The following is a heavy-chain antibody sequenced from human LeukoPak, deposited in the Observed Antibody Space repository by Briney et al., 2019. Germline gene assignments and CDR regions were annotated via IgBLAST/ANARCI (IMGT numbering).Heavy chain of an antibody. J-gene: IGHJ4*02. CDR1: GFTFSSYS. V-gene: IGHV3-21*01. Sequence: PGGSLRLSCAASGFTFSSYSMNWVRQAPGKGLEWVSSISSSSTYIYYADSVKGRFTISRDNAKNSLYLQMNSLRAEDTAVYYCARCPYDSSGHFDYWGQGTLVTLSS. CDR3: ARCPYDSSGHFDY. CDR2: ISSSSTYI. D-gene: IGHD3-22*01.